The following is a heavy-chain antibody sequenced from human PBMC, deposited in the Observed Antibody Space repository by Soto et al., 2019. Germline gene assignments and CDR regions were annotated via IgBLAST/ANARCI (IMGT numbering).Heavy chain of an antibody. V-gene: IGHV4-30-2*01. CDR2: IFPSGTT. CDR3: ARDCRGGSCSLVTMDV. Sequence: TLSITCGFSGGYLSGATYSWNWIRQPPGKGLEWIGYIFPSGTTYYNPSLKSRVTISIDVSKNQFSLKLSSVTAADTAVYYCARDCRGGSCSLVTMDVWGRGSTVTVSS. D-gene: IGHD2-15*01. J-gene: IGHJ6*02. CDR1: GGYLSGATYS.